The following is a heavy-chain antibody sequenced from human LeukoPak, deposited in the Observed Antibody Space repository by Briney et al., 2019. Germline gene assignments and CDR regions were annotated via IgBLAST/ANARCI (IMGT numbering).Heavy chain of an antibody. CDR3: ARGDSNFPFDY. D-gene: IGHD4-11*01. CDR2: INHSGST. CDR1: GGSISSSSYY. J-gene: IGHJ4*02. V-gene: IGHV4-39*07. Sequence: KPSETLSLTCTVSGGSISSSSYYWGWIRQPPGKGLEWIGQINHSGSTNYNPSLKSRVTISVDTSKNQFSLKLNSVTAADTAVYYCARGDSNFPFDYWGQGTLVTVSS.